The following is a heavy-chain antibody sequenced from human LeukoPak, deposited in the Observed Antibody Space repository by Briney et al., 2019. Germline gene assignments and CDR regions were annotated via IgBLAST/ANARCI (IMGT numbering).Heavy chain of an antibody. Sequence: PGGSLRLSCAASGFSTSTYSMGWVRQAPGKGLEWVSYIGSTSIYADSAKGRFTISRDNAKNSLYLQMNSLRAEDTAVYYRARDGPPAGAGDFDYWGQGTPVTVSS. CDR2: IGSTSI. V-gene: IGHV3-48*01. CDR1: GFSTSTYS. D-gene: IGHD2-2*01. J-gene: IGHJ4*02. CDR3: ARDGPPAGAGDFDY.